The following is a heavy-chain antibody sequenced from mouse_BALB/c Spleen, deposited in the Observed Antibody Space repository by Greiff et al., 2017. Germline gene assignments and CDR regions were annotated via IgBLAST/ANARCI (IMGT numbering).Heavy chain of an antibody. V-gene: IGHV1-14*01. CDR1: GYTFTSYV. D-gene: IGHD1-1*01. CDR3: ASLSYYYGSSARY. J-gene: IGHJ3*01. Sequence: LVESGPELVKPGASVKMSCKASGYTFTSYVMHWVKQKPGQGLEWIGYINPYNDGTKYNEKFKGKATLTSDKSSSTAYMELSSLTSEDSAVYYCASLSYYYGSSARYWGQGTLVTVSA. CDR2: INPYNDGT.